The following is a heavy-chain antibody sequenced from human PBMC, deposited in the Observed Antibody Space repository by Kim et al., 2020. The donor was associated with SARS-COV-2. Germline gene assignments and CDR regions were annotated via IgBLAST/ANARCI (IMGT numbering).Heavy chain of an antibody. J-gene: IGHJ6*02. CDR2: IYYSGST. Sequence: SETLSLTCTVSGCSISSSSYYWGWIRQPPGKGLEWIGSIYYSGSTYYNPSLKSRVTISVDTSKNQFSLKLSSVTAADTAVYYGARIVPATYYFYYGIDVWGQGTTVTVSS. CDR3: ARIVPATYYFYYGIDV. D-gene: IGHD2-2*01. V-gene: IGHV4-39*01. CDR1: GCSISSSSYY.